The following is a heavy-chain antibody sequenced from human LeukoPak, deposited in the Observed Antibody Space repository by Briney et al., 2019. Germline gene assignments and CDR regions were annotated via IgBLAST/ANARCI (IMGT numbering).Heavy chain of an antibody. V-gene: IGHV3-21*01. D-gene: IGHD4-17*01. CDR1: GFTFSSYS. Sequence: GSLRLSCAASGFTFSSYSMNWVRQAPGKGLQWVSSISSSSSYIYYADSVKGRFTISRDNAKNSLYLQMNSLRAEDTAVYYCARGTRVVYGDLYYFDYWGQGTLVTVSS. CDR3: ARGTRVVYGDLYYFDY. CDR2: ISSSSSYI. J-gene: IGHJ4*02.